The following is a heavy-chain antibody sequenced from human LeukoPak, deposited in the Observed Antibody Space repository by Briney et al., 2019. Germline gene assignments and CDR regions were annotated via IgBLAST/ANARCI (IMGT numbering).Heavy chain of an antibody. J-gene: IGHJ5*02. V-gene: IGHV1-2*02. CDR1: GYTFTAYY. D-gene: IGHD3-3*01. Sequence: ASVKVSCKASGYTFTAYYIHWVRQAPGQGLEWMGWINPNSGGTNYAQKLQGRVAMTTDTSTSTAYMELRSLRSDDTAVYYCARAPSYYDFWSGYSDKNWFDPWGQGTLVTVSS. CDR2: INPNSGGT. CDR3: ARAPSYYDFWSGYSDKNWFDP.